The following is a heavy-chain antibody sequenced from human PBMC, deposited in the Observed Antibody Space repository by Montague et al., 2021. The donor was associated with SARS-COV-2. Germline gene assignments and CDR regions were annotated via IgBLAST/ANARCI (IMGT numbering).Heavy chain of an antibody. V-gene: IGHV3-23*01. CDR2: MSGSGVRR. CDR1: GFIFSNYA. Sequence: SLILSCAASGFIFSNYAMTWVRQAPEKGLEWVSTMSGSGVRRDYXDSVKGRFTISRDSSKNTLYLQMNSLRVEDTAVYYCAKDTATIRIAVALMDVWGQGTTVIVSS. CDR3: AKDTATIRIAVALMDV. D-gene: IGHD6-19*01. J-gene: IGHJ6*02.